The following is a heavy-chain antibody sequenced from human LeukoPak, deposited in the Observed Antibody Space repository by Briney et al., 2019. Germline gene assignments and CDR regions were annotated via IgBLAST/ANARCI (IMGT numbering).Heavy chain of an antibody. D-gene: IGHD3-22*01. J-gene: IGHJ4*02. CDR3: AKDVDYYDSTSFDY. Sequence: VGSLRLSCAASGFTFDDYAMHWVRQAPGKGLEWVSLISGDGGSTYYADSVKGRFTISRDNSKNSLYLQMNSLRTEDTALYYCAKDVDYYDSTSFDYWGQGTLVTVSS. CDR2: ISGDGGST. V-gene: IGHV3-43*02. CDR1: GFTFDDYA.